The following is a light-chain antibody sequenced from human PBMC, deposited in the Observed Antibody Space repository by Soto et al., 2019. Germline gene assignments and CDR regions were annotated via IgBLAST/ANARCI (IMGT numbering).Light chain of an antibody. Sequence: TVLTQSPRTLSLSPGERATLSCRASQTVDDNYVAWYQQKPGQSPRLLIYGASDRATGVPDRFRGSGSGTDFTLTISRLEPEDFAVYYCQQYNNWPGTFGQGTKLEIK. CDR3: QQYNNWPGT. CDR1: QTVDDNY. CDR2: GAS. J-gene: IGKJ2*01. V-gene: IGKV3-20*01.